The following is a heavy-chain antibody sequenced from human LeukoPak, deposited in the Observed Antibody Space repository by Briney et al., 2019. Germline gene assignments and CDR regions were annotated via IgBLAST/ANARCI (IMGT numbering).Heavy chain of an antibody. Sequence: GGSLRLSCAASGFTVSSNYMSWVRQAPGKGLEWVSVIYSGGSTYYADSVKGRFTISRDNSKNTLYLQMNSLRAEDTAVDYCARDGDSSGPIDYWGQGTLVTVSS. D-gene: IGHD3-22*01. CDR1: GFTVSSNY. J-gene: IGHJ4*02. CDR2: IYSGGST. V-gene: IGHV3-66*01. CDR3: ARDGDSSGPIDY.